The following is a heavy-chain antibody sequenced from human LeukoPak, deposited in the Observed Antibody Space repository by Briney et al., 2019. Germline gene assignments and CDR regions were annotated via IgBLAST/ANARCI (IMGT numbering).Heavy chain of an antibody. V-gene: IGHV1-2*02. CDR2: INPDSGGT. CDR1: GYTFTGYY. J-gene: IGHJ4*02. CDR3: ARGSRSWDAPQ. Sequence: ASVKVSCKASGYTFTGYYMHWVRQAPGQGLEWMGWINPDSGGTMSARKFQGRVTMTRDRSISTAYLELSRLTSDDTAVYYCARGSRSWDAPQWGQGTLVTVSS. D-gene: IGHD1-26*01.